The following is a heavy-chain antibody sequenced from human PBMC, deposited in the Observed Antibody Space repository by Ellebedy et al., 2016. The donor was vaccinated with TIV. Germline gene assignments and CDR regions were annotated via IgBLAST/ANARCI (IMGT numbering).Heavy chain of an antibody. J-gene: IGHJ6*02. V-gene: IGHV3-73*01. CDR2: ISSKTDGYAT. Sequence: GGSLRLXCAASGFTFSAFEMPWVRQVSGKGLEWVGRISSKTDGYATAHAAPVKGRFTVSRDDSKDTAYLQMNSLKTEDSAVYYCTRYFFLSRSQDYGMDVWGQGTTVTVSS. D-gene: IGHD3-10*01. CDR3: TRYFFLSRSQDYGMDV. CDR1: GFTFSAFE.